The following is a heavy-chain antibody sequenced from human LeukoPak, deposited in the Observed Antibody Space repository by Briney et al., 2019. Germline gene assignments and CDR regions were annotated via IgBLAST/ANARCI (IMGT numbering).Heavy chain of an antibody. J-gene: IGHJ3*02. Sequence: SETLSLTCTVSGGSISSYSWSWIRQPPGKGLEWIGYIYYSGSTYYNPSLKSRVTISVDTSKNQFSLKLSSVTAADTAVYYCAREGYYYGSGSYFRAFDIWGQGTMVTVSS. CDR3: AREGYYYGSGSYFRAFDI. D-gene: IGHD3-10*01. V-gene: IGHV4-59*01. CDR2: IYYSGST. CDR1: GGSISSYS.